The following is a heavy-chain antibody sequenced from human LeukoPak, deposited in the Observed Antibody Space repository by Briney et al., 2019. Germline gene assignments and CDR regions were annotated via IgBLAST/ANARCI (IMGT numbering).Heavy chain of an antibody. D-gene: IGHD6-19*01. Sequence: ASVKVSCKASGYTFTGYYMHWVRQAPGQGLERMGWINPNSGGTNYAQKFQGRVTMTRDTSISTAYMELSRLRSDDTAVYYCARDRVIAVAGTLLSYWGQGTLVTVSS. CDR1: GYTFTGYY. CDR3: ARDRVIAVAGTLLSY. CDR2: INPNSGGT. J-gene: IGHJ4*02. V-gene: IGHV1-2*02.